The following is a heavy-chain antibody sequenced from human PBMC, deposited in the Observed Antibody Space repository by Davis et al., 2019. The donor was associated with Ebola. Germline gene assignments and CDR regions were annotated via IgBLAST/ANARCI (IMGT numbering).Heavy chain of an antibody. D-gene: IGHD3-10*01. CDR1: GDSVSSKGTD. CDR2: TYYNPKCYS. Sequence: HPQTLSLTRAISGDSVSSKGTDWNWIRQSPSRGLEWLGRTYYNPKCYSDYAVSVNSRIALIPDTSKNQFSLQLNSVTPEDTALYYCARGWFRGGMDVGGEGTTVTVSS. J-gene: IGHJ6*04. V-gene: IGHV6-1*01. CDR3: ARGWFRGGMDV.